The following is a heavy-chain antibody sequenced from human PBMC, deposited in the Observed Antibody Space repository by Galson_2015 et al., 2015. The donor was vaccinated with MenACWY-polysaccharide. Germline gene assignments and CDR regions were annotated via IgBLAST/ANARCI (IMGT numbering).Heavy chain of an antibody. CDR2: INTNTGNP. J-gene: IGHJ4*02. V-gene: IGHV7-4-1*02. Sequence: SVKVSCKASGYTFTSSAMNWVRQAPGQGLEWMGWINTNTGNPTSAQGFTGRAVFSLDTSVSTASLQISSLKAEDTAVYYCAREPKQKVPKVPTGRFDYWGQGTLVTVSS. CDR3: AREPKQKVPKVPTGRFDY. D-gene: IGHD4/OR15-4a*01. CDR1: GYTFTSSA.